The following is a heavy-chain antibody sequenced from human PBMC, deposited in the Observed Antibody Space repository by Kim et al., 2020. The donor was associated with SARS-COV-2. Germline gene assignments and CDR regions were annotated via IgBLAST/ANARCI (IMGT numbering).Heavy chain of an antibody. Sequence: VKGRFTLTRDNSQNTLYLKRTSLRAENTAVYYCARDRFYDSSGYRGIFDYWGQGTLVTVSS. V-gene: IGHV3-30*07. CDR3: ARDRFYDSSGYRGIFDY. J-gene: IGHJ4*02. D-gene: IGHD3-22*01.